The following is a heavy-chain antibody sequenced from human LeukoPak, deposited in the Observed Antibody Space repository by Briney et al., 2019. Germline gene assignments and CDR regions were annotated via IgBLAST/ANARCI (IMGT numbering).Heavy chain of an antibody. CDR2: IYPGDSDT. CDR1: GYSFTSNW. D-gene: IGHD3-10*01. V-gene: IGHV5-51*01. CDR3: ARGSGSYSNGMGVIDY. Sequence: GESLKISCKGSGYSFTSNWIGWVRQMPGKGLEWMGIIYPGDSDTRYSPSFQGQVTISADKSITTAYLQWSRLKASDTAMYYCARGSGSYSNGMGVIDYWGQGTLVTVSS. J-gene: IGHJ4*02.